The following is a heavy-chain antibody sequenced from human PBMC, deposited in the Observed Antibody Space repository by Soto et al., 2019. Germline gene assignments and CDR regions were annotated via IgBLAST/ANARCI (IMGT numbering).Heavy chain of an antibody. D-gene: IGHD3-9*01. CDR3: ARDLPVDFDWLQLRRFDP. CDR2: ISSSGSYI. Sequence: PGGSLRLSCAASGFTFSSYSMNWVRQAPGKGLEWVSSISSSGSYIYYADSVKGRFTISRDNAKNSLYLQMNSLRAEDTAVYYFARDLPVDFDWLQLRRFDPWGQGTLVPVT. V-gene: IGHV3-21*01. J-gene: IGHJ5*02. CDR1: GFTFSSYS.